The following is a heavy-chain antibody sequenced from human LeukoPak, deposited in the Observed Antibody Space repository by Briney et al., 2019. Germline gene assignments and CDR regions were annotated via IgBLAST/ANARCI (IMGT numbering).Heavy chain of an antibody. CDR2: IKQDGSEK. D-gene: IGHD1-26*01. CDR3: ARARTRYSGSYGGAFDI. CDR1: GFTFSSYA. V-gene: IGHV3-7*01. J-gene: IGHJ3*02. Sequence: GGSLRLSCAASGFTFSSYAMSWVRQAPGKGLEGVANIKQDGSEKYYVDSVKGRFTISRDNAKNSLYLQMNSLRAEDTAVYYCARARTRYSGSYGGAFDIWGQGTMVTVSS.